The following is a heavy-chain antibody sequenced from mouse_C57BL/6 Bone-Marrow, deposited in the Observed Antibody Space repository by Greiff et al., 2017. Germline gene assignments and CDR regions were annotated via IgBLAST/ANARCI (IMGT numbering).Heavy chain of an antibody. J-gene: IGHJ3*01. CDR3: AREGNPSCFAY. V-gene: IGHV1-31*01. Sequence: EVQVVESGPELVKPGASVKISCKASGYSFTGYYMHWVKQSHGNILDWIGYIYPYNGVSSYNQKFKGKATLTVDKSSSTAYMELRSLTSEDSAVYYCAREGNPSCFAYWGQGTLVTVSA. CDR2: IYPYNGVS. CDR1: GYSFTGYY. D-gene: IGHD2-1*01.